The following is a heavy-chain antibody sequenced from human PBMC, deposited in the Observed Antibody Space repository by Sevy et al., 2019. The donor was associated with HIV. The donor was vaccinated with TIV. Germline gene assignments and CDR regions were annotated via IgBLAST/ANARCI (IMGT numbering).Heavy chain of an antibody. CDR2: ISDSGDTT. CDR1: GFTFTNYA. Sequence: GGSLRLPCAASGFTFTNYAMNWVRQAPGKGLEWVSGISDSGDTTHYAESVKGRFTISRDNSKNTVSLQISSLRAEDTAIYYCAKLPSTVMFREKGYWGQGTRVTVSS. J-gene: IGHJ4*02. D-gene: IGHD3-10*01. CDR3: AKLPSTVMFREKGY. V-gene: IGHV3-23*01.